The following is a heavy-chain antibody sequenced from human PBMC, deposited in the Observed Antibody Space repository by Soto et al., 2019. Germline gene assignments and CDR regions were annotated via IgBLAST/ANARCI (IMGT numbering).Heavy chain of an antibody. CDR2: ILNDGSNK. Sequence: QVQLVESGGGVVQPGRSLRLSCAASGFTFNNYAMHWVRQAPGKGLEWVADILNDGSNKNYADSVKGRFIISRDNSQNTVYLQMNSLRLEDTSLYYCTRGSDAYDWGDVVDIWGQGTMVIVSS. CDR1: GFTFNNYA. D-gene: IGHD3-10*02. CDR3: TRGSDAYDWGDVVDI. V-gene: IGHV3-30*04. J-gene: IGHJ3*02.